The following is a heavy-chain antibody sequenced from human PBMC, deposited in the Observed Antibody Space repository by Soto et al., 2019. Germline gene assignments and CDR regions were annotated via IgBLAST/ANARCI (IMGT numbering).Heavy chain of an antibody. Sequence: QVQLVESGGGVVQPGRSLRLSCAASGFTFSSYAMHWVRQAPGKGLEWVAVISYDGSNKYYADSVKGRFTISRDNSKNALYLKMNSLRAEDTAVYYCARVEMATIGGTYGMDVWGQWTTVTGSS. CDR1: GFTFSSYA. V-gene: IGHV3-30-3*01. CDR2: ISYDGSNK. CDR3: ARVEMATIGGTYGMDV. J-gene: IGHJ6*02. D-gene: IGHD5-12*01.